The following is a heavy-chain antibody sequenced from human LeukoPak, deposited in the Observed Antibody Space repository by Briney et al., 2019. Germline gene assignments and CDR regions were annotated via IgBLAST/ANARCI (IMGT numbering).Heavy chain of an antibody. V-gene: IGHV1-18*01. J-gene: IGHJ3*02. CDR1: GYTFSNHG. CDR2: ISTYNGNT. CDR3: ARWGRRRDAFDI. Sequence: ASVRVSCKASGYTFSNHGISWVRQAPGQGLEWMGWISTYNGNTHYAQKFQGRVTMTEDTSTDTAYMELSRLRSDDTAVYYCARWGRRRDAFDIWGQGTMVTVSS. D-gene: IGHD3-16*01.